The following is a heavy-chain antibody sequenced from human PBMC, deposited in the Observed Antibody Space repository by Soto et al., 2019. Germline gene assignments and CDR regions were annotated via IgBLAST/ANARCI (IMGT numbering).Heavy chain of an antibody. D-gene: IGHD3-3*01. CDR3: ARDTLGGAYDFCH. V-gene: IGHV3-66*01. CDR1: GVTXNNCF. CDR2: ISDGGST. Sequence: GGSLRLSCEASGVTXNNCFMTWVRQAPGKGLEWVSTISDGGSTYYADSVNGRFIFSRDSSRNTVYLQMNSLRAGDTAVYYCARDTLGGAYDFCHGGQGTLVTVSS. J-gene: IGHJ4*02.